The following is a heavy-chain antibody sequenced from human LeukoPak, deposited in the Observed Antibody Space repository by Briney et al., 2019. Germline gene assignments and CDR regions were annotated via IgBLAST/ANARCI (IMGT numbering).Heavy chain of an antibody. D-gene: IGHD1-26*01. CDR1: GYSFTSYW. J-gene: IGHJ4*02. CDR3: ARLKVETVGATGYYFDY. V-gene: IGHV5-51*01. CDR2: IYPGDSDT. Sequence: GESLKISCKGPGYSFTSYWIGWVRQMPGKGLEWMGIIYPGDSDTRYSPSFQGQVTISADKSISTAYLQWSSLKASDTAMYYCARLKVETVGATGYYFDYWGQGTLVTVSS.